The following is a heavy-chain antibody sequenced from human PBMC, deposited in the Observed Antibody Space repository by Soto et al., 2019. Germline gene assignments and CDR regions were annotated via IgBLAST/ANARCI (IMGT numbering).Heavy chain of an antibody. Sequence: GGSLRLSCAASGFTVSSDYMSWVRQAPGKGLEWVSLIYTGGSTYYADSVKGRFTISRDNSKNTVYLQMNSLRADDTAVYYCAKTLGAAGEYSGQGTLVTV. CDR3: AKTLGAAGEY. V-gene: IGHV3-53*01. CDR1: GFTVSSDY. J-gene: IGHJ4*02. CDR2: IYTGGST. D-gene: IGHD6-13*01.